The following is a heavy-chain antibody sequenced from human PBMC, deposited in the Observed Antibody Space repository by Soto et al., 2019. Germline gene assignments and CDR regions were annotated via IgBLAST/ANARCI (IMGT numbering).Heavy chain of an antibody. D-gene: IGHD6-13*01. CDR3: ARDGDIAAAGTGDYYGMDV. Sequence: QVQLVESGGGVVQPGRSLRLSCAASGFTFSSYAMHWVRQAPGKGLEWVAVISYDGSNKYYADSVKGRFTISRDNSXNXLXXQRNSLRAEDTAVYYCARDGDIAAAGTGDYYGMDVWGQGTTVTVSS. J-gene: IGHJ6*02. CDR2: ISYDGSNK. V-gene: IGHV3-30-3*01. CDR1: GFTFSSYA.